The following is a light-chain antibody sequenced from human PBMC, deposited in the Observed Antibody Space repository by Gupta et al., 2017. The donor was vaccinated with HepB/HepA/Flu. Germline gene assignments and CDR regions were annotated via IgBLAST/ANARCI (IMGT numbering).Light chain of an antibody. CDR3: GTWDSSLSAV. V-gene: IGLV1-51*02. J-gene: IGLJ2*01. CDR2: ENN. CDR1: SSNIGNNY. Sequence: QSVLTQPPSVSAAPGQTVTISCSGSSSNIGNNYVSCYQQLPGTAPKLLIYENNKRPSGIPDRFSGSKSGTSATLGITGLQTGDEADYYCGTWDSSLSAVFGGGTKLTVL.